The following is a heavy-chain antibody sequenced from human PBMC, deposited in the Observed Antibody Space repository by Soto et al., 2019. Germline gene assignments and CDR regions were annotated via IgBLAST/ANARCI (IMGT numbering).Heavy chain of an antibody. CDR2: IYGGGIT. J-gene: IGHJ4*02. V-gene: IGHV3-66*01. Sequence: EVQLVESGGGLVQPGGSLRLSCAASGFTVSSNYTTWVRQAPGKGLQWVSVIYGGGITYYADSVKGRFTISRDNSKNTVYLQMNSLRAEDTAVYYCASGVGYDDYDFDCWGQGTLVTVSS. CDR3: ASGVGYDDYDFDC. CDR1: GFTVSSNY. D-gene: IGHD5-12*01.